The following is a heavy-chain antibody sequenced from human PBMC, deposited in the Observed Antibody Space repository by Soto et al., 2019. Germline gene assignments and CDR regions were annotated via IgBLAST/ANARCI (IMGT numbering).Heavy chain of an antibody. D-gene: IGHD3-22*01. V-gene: IGHV1-18*01. Sequence: GPSVKASCKASGYTFTCYGMSWVRQAPGQGLEWLGWISAYDGNTNYAQILQGRVSMTTDTSTSTAYMELRSLRSDDTAVYYCARGGYYDSSGSRNYYYYGMNVWGQGTTVTVSS. CDR1: GYTFTCYG. J-gene: IGHJ6*02. CDR2: ISAYDGNT. CDR3: ARGGYYDSSGSRNYYYYGMNV.